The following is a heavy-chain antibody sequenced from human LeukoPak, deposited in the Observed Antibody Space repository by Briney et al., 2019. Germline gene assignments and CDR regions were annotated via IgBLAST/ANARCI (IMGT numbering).Heavy chain of an antibody. J-gene: IGHJ6*02. CDR1: GGSISSYY. Sequence: SETLSLTCTVSGGSISSYYWSWIRQPPGKGLEWIGYIYYSGSTNYNPSLKSRVTISVDTSKNQFSLKLSSVTAADTAVYYCASRPNSSGWYSTYYYGMDVWGQGTTVTVSS. V-gene: IGHV4-59*01. CDR3: ASRPNSSGWYSTYYYGMDV. D-gene: IGHD6-19*01. CDR2: IYYSGST.